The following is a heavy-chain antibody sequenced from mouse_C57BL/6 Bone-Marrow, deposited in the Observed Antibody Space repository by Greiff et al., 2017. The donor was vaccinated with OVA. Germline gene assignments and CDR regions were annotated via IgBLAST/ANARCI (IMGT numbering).Heavy chain of an antibody. CDR2: ISSGGSYT. CDR3: ARWGLLRREYYAMDY. Sequence: EVMLVESGGDLVKPGGSLKLSCAASGFTFSSYGMSWVRQTPDKRLEWVATISSGGSYTYYPDSVKGRFTISRDNAKNTLYLQMSSLKSEDTAMYYCARWGLLRREYYAMDYWGQGTSVTVSS. J-gene: IGHJ4*01. V-gene: IGHV5-6*01. CDR1: GFTFSSYG. D-gene: IGHD1-1*01.